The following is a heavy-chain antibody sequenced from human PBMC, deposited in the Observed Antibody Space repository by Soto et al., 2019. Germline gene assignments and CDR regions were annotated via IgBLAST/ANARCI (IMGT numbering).Heavy chain of an antibody. J-gene: IGHJ3*02. CDR3: TTDGYNFVDAFDX. V-gene: IGHV3-64D*06. CDR2: ITSDGDST. CDR1: GFTFSNYA. Sequence: GGSLRLSFSVSGFTFSNYAMHWVRQAPGEGLEYVSGITSDGDSTYQADSVKGRFTISRDNSKNTLYLQMSSLRLEDTAVYYCTTDGYNFVDAFDXWGQVTMVTVS. D-gene: IGHD5-12*01.